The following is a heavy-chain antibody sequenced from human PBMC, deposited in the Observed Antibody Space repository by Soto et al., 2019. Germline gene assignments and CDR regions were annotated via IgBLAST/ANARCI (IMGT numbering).Heavy chain of an antibody. J-gene: IGHJ5*02. Sequence: EVQLVESGGGLVQPGGSLRLSCAASGFTFSASDMHWVRQAAGKGLEWVSAIGTLHDTYYPDSVKGRFTISRDNAKNSLYFQMNSLRAGETAVYYCARQASYWHGGGGWLDPWGQGTLVTVSS. CDR2: IGTLHDT. CDR3: ARQASYWHGGGGWLDP. V-gene: IGHV3-13*01. CDR1: GFTFSASD. D-gene: IGHD2-8*02.